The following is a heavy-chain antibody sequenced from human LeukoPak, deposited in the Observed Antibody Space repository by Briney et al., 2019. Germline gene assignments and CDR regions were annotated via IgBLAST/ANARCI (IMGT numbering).Heavy chain of an antibody. CDR1: GGSFSGYY. Sequence: SETLSLTCAVYGGSFSGYYWSWLRQPPGKGLEWIGEINHSGSTNYNLSLKSRVTISVDTSKNQFSLKLSSVTAADTAVYYCARGGYSYGYGYWGQGTLVTVSS. J-gene: IGHJ4*02. D-gene: IGHD5-18*01. CDR3: ARGGYSYGYGY. V-gene: IGHV4-34*01. CDR2: INHSGST.